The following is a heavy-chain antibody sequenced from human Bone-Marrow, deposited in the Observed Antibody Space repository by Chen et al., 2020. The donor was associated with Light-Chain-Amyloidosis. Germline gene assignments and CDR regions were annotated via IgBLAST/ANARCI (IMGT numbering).Heavy chain of an antibody. Sequence: VQLVQSGAEVKKPGASVRVSCKASGYTFNDYYMHWLRQAPGQGLEWMGWINHAGGGTEFAQGFQGRVTLTRETSISTVYMDLSGLTSDDTAVYFCARARQCSSTSCYTKYFDYWGQGTLVTVSS. D-gene: IGHD2-2*02. CDR1: GYTFNDYY. J-gene: IGHJ4*02. CDR2: INHAGGGT. CDR3: ARARQCSSTSCYTKYFDY. V-gene: IGHV1-2*02.